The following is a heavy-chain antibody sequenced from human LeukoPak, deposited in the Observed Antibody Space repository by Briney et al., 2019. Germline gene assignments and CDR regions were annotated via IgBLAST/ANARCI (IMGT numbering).Heavy chain of an antibody. CDR3: ARVWSTAMAFWY. D-gene: IGHD5-18*01. J-gene: IGHJ4*02. CDR1: GFTFSNYW. Sequence: GGSRRLSCAVSGFTFSNYWMSWVRQAPGKGLEWVANIKQDGSETYYVDSVKGRFTISRDNAKSSLYLQMNSLRAEDTAVYYCARVWSTAMAFWYWGQGTLVTVSS. V-gene: IGHV3-7*01. CDR2: IKQDGSET.